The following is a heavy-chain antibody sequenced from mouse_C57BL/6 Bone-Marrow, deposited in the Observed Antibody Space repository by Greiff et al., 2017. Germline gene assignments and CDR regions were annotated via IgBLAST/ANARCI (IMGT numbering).Heavy chain of an antibody. V-gene: IGHV14-4*01. Sequence: VQLQQSGAELVRPGASVKLSCTASGFNIKDDYMHWVKQRPEQGLEWIGWIDPENGDTEYASKFQGKATITADTSSNTAYLQLSSLTSEDTAVYYCTTSGSGYWGQGTTLTGSS. D-gene: IGHD1-1*01. CDR3: TTSGSGY. CDR2: IDPENGDT. CDR1: GFNIKDDY. J-gene: IGHJ2*01.